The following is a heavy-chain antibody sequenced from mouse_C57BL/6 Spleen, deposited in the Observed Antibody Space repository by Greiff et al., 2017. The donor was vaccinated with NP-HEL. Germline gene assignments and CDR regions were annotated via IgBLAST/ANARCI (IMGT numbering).Heavy chain of an antibody. CDR3: ARRGPYSYAMDY. CDR2: INPNNGGT. J-gene: IGHJ4*01. CDR1: GYTFTDYY. V-gene: IGHV1-26*01. D-gene: IGHD2-12*01. Sequence: VQLQQSGPELVKPGASVKISCKASGYTFTDYYMNWVKQSHGKSLEWIGDINPNNGGTSYNQKFKGKATLTVDKSSSTAYMELRSLTSEDSAVYYCARRGPYSYAMDYWGQGTSVTVSS.